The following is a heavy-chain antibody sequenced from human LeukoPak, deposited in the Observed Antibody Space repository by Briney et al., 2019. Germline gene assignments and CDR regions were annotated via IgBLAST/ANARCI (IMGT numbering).Heavy chain of an antibody. CDR1: GFTFSSYG. CDR2: LTSGDTP. J-gene: IGHJ4*02. CDR3: AKSTSGALYHCDY. D-gene: IGHD2-2*01. V-gene: IGHV3-23*01. Sequence: PGGSLRLSCAASGFTFSSYGMSWVRQAPGKGLEWVSGLTSGDTPYYADSVKGRLTISRDNSKNTLYLQMNSLRVEDTALYYCAKSTSGALYHCDYWGQGTLVTVSS.